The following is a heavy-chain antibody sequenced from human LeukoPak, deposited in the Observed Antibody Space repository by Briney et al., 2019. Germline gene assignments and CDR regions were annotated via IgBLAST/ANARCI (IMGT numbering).Heavy chain of an antibody. Sequence: PSETLSLTCDVSGGSISRYYWSWIRQPPGKGLEWIGYIYYSGSTNYNPPLKSRVTISLDTSKNQVSLKLSSVTAADTAMYYCARAPNYGGDSGYFDNWGQGTLVTVSS. D-gene: IGHD4-23*01. CDR2: IYYSGST. CDR1: GGSISRYY. V-gene: IGHV4-59*01. J-gene: IGHJ4*03. CDR3: ARAPNYGGDSGYFDN.